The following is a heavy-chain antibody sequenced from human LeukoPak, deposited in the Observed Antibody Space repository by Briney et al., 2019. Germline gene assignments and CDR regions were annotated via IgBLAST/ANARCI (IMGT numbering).Heavy chain of an antibody. CDR3: AREGSGTMGGAFDI. D-gene: IGHD3-3*01. CDR2: IHHSGST. CDR1: GGSISSSSYY. V-gene: IGHV4-39*07. Sequence: SETLSLTCTVSGGSISSSSYYWGWIRQPPGKGLEWIGSIHHSGSTYYNPSLKSRVTIFVDTSKNQFSLKLSSVTAADTAVYYCAREGSGTMGGAFDIWGQGTMVTVSS. J-gene: IGHJ3*02.